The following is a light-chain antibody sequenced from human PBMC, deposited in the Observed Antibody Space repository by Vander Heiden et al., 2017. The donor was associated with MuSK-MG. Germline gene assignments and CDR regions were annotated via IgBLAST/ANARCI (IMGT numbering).Light chain of an antibody. J-gene: IGKJ2*02. CDR2: WAS. CDR3: QQDDSTPRT. V-gene: IGKV4-1*01. Sequence: DIVMTQSPDSLAVSLGERATIDCKSSQSVLYSSNNKNYLAWYQHKPGQPPKLLIYWASTRESGVPDRFSGSGSGTDFTLTISSLQAEDVAVYYCQQDDSTPRTFGQGTKLXIK. CDR1: QSVLYSSNNKNY.